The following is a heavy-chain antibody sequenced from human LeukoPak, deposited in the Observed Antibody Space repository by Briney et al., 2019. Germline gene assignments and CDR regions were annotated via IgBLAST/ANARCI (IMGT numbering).Heavy chain of an antibody. V-gene: IGHV1-3*04. CDR2: INTGNGNT. Sequence: ASVTVSCKASGYTFTSYAMHWARQAPGQRLECMGWINTGNGNTKYSQKFQGRVTITRDTSASTAYMDLSSLRSEDTAVYYCARNTETAIPLPYYFDYWGQGTLVTVSS. J-gene: IGHJ4*02. CDR1: GYTFTSYA. D-gene: IGHD2-21*02. CDR3: ARNTETAIPLPYYFDY.